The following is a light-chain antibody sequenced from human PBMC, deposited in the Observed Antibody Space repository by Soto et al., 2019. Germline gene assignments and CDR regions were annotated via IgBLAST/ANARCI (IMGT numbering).Light chain of an antibody. Sequence: QSALTQPPSASGSPGQSVTISCTGTSGDVGGYNYVSWYQQHPGKAPKLMIYEVTQRPSGVPDRFSGSKSGNTASLTVSGLQAEDEAYYYCSSYAGSNNLLFGGGTKLTVL. CDR3: SSYAGSNNLL. CDR1: SGDVGGYNY. V-gene: IGLV2-8*01. CDR2: EVT. J-gene: IGLJ3*02.